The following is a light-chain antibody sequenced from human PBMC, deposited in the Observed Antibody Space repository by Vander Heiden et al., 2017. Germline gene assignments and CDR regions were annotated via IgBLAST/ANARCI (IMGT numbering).Light chain of an antibody. Sequence: QSVLTQPPSASGTPGQRVTISCSGSSSNIGSQTVNWYQQLPGTAPKLLIYSNDQRPSGVPDRFSDSKSGTSASLAISGLQSEDGADYYCAAWDDTQNGPVFGGGTKLTVV. CDR3: AAWDDTQNGPV. J-gene: IGLJ3*02. CDR1: SSNIGSQT. CDR2: SND. V-gene: IGLV1-44*01.